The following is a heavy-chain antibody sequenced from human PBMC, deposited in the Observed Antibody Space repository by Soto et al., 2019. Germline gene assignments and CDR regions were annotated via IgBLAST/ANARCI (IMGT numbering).Heavy chain of an antibody. V-gene: IGHV3-33*01. Sequence: SGGSLSLSCAASGFTFSSYGVHWVRQAPGKGLEWVAVIWYDGSNKYYADSVKGRFTISRDNSKNTLYLQMNSLRAEDTAVYYCARGLLILDYWGQGTLVTVSS. CDR1: GFTFSSYG. J-gene: IGHJ4*02. CDR3: ARGLLILDY. D-gene: IGHD4-17*01. CDR2: IWYDGSNK.